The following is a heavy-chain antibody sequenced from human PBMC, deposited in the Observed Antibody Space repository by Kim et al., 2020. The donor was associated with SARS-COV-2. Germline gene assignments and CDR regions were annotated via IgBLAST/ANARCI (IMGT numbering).Heavy chain of an antibody. D-gene: IGHD3-16*01. V-gene: IGHV4-34*01. J-gene: IGHJ4*02. CDR3: ARGGSYATFDY. Sequence: NYNPSLKRRVTISVDTSKNQFSLKLSSVTAADTAVYYCARGGSYATFDYWGQGTLVTVSS.